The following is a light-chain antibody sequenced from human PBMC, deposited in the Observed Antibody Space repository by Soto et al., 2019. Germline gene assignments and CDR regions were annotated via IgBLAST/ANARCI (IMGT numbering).Light chain of an antibody. CDR1: QSVNSY. CDR3: QQRSSWPRIT. V-gene: IGKV3-11*01. Sequence: EIVLTQSPATLSLSPGERATLSCRASQSVNSYLAWYQQKPGQAPRLLIYDASNRATGIPARFCGSGSGTDFTLTISSLEPEDFAVYYCQQRSSWPRITFGQGTRLEIK. CDR2: DAS. J-gene: IGKJ5*01.